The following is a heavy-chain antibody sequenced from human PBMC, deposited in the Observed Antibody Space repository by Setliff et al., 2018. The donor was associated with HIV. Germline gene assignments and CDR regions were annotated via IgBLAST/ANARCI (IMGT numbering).Heavy chain of an antibody. CDR2: IRNGNRYST. D-gene: IGHD3-10*01. Sequence: PGGSLRLSCAASGVTLYNNYMDWVRQAPGKGLEWVGRIRNGNRYSTEYAASVKGRFIISRDDSENSLSLQMNGLKTEDTAVYYCVGGSGTDRYDYWGRGTLVTVSS. J-gene: IGHJ4*02. CDR1: GVTLYNNY. V-gene: IGHV3-72*01. CDR3: VGGSGTDRYDY.